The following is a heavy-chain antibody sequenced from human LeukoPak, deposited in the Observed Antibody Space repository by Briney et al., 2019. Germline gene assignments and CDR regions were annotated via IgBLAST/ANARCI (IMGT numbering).Heavy chain of an antibody. Sequence: GGSLRLSCAASGFTFSSYWMNWVRQAPGEGLEWVANIKQDGSEKYYVDSVKGRFTISRDNANNSLYLQMNSLRAEDTAVYYCAKPPTVAGIDAFDIWGQGTMVTVSS. J-gene: IGHJ3*02. CDR2: IKQDGSEK. CDR3: AKPPTVAGIDAFDI. D-gene: IGHD6-19*01. CDR1: GFTFSSYW. V-gene: IGHV3-7*01.